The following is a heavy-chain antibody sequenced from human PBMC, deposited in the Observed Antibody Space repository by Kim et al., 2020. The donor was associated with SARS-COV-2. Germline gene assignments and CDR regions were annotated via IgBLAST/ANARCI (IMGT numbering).Heavy chain of an antibody. V-gene: IGHV3-23*01. CDR1: GFPFTTYV. CDR3: VKGGWLDQ. J-gene: IGHJ5*02. CDR2: IIASGDST. Sequence: GGSLRLSCAASGFPFTTYVMTWVRQAPGKGLEWVSAIIASGDSTYFANSVKGRFTISRDNSKNTVYLQMNSLRADDTAVYYCVKGGWLDQWGQGTLVTV.